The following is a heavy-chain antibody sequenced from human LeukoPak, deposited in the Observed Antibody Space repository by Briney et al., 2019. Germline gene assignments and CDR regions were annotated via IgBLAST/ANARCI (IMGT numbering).Heavy chain of an antibody. CDR3: ARHRIAVAVVTPYNWFDP. CDR2: IYYSGST. Sequence: PSETLSLTCTVSGGSISSYYWSWIRQPPGKGLEWIGYIYYSGSTNYNPSLKSRVTISVDTSKNQFSLKLSSVTAADTAVYYCARHRIAVAVVTPYNWFDPWGQGTLVTVSS. CDR1: GGSISSYY. V-gene: IGHV4-59*08. D-gene: IGHD6-19*01. J-gene: IGHJ5*02.